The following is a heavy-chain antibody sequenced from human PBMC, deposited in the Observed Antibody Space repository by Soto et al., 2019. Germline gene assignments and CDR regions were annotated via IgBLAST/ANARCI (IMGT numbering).Heavy chain of an antibody. D-gene: IGHD6-13*01. J-gene: IGHJ6*02. V-gene: IGHV3-30*18. CDR1: GFTFSSYG. Sequence: GGSLRLSCAASGFTFSSYGMHWVRQAPGKGLEWVAVISYDGSNKYYADSVKGRFTISRDNSKNTLYLQMSSLRAEDTAVYYCAKDRGIAAAAFYYYYGMDVWGQGTTVTAP. CDR2: ISYDGSNK. CDR3: AKDRGIAAAAFYYYYGMDV.